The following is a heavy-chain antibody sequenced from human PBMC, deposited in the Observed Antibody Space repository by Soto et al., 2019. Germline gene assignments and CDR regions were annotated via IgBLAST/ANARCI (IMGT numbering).Heavy chain of an antibody. CDR1: GFHFSGKT. V-gene: IGHV3-30-3*01. CDR3: ATDIHATWLLNS. CDR2: IAPDASQI. D-gene: IGHD2-2*02. Sequence: GGSLRLSCAASGFHFSGKTMYWVRQAPGKGLEWVALIAPDASQIYYADSVKGRFTISRDNSKNTLYLQMNSLRAEDTSLYLCATDIHATWLLNSWGQGTLVTVSS. J-gene: IGHJ4*02.